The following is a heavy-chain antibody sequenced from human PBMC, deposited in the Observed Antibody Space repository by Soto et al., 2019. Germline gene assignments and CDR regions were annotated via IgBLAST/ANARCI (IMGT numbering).Heavy chain of an antibody. CDR1: GFTFSNAW. D-gene: IGHD3-22*01. J-gene: IGHJ4*01. Sequence: GGSLRLSCAASGFTFSNAWINWVRQAPGKGLEWVGRIKSKTDGGTTDYAAPVKGRFAISRDDSNNMVYLQMNSLKIEDTVVYYCTTDSYSTIIIVRFDYWGHGTLVTVPQ. CDR3: TTDSYSTIIIVRFDY. V-gene: IGHV3-15*07. CDR2: IKSKTDGGTT.